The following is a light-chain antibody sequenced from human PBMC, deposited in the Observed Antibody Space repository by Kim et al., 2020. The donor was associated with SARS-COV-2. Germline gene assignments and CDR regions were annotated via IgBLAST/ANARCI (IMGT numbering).Light chain of an antibody. CDR3: QQTYSNPPT. V-gene: IGKV1-39*01. J-gene: IGKJ4*01. Sequence: IQMTQSPSSLSASIGDRVTITCRTSQNIRTYLNWYQQRPGKAPKLLIYAASSLQSEVPSRFSGDGSGTDFTLTIASLQPDDFATYYCQQTYSNPPTFGGGTKLEI. CDR1: QNIRTY. CDR2: AAS.